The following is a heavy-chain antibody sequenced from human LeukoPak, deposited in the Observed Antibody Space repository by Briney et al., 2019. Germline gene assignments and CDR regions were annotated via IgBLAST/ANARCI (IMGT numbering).Heavy chain of an antibody. J-gene: IGHJ4*02. CDR2: FYDTRSP. CDR3: ARGRGSLTY. V-gene: IGHV4-59*01. CDR1: GGSISLYY. D-gene: IGHD3-10*01. Sequence: SETLSLTRTVSGGSISLYYWSWIRQPPGKGLEWIGYFYDTRSPKYNPSLERRVTISVDMSRNQFSLNLTSVTAADTAVYYCARGRGSLTYRGQGTLATVSS.